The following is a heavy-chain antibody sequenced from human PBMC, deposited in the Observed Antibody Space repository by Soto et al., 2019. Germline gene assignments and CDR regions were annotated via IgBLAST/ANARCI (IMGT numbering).Heavy chain of an antibody. CDR1: GYTFTSYG. CDR2: ISAYNGNT. V-gene: IGHV1-18*01. D-gene: IGHD2-8*01. Sequence: KGPPASVKVSCKASGYTFTSYGISWVRQAPGQGLEWMGWISAYNGNTNYAQKLQGRVTMTTDTSTSTAYMELRSLRSDDTAVYYCARVGFLGYCTNGVCLSGSGDYWAQGTLVTVSS. J-gene: IGHJ4*02. CDR3: ARVGFLGYCTNGVCLSGSGDY.